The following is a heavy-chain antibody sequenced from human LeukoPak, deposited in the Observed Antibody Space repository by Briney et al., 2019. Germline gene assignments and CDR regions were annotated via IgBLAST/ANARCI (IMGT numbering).Heavy chain of an antibody. CDR1: GISISTYY. V-gene: IGHV4-59*08. D-gene: IGHD5-18*01. J-gene: IGHJ6*03. CDR2: VYNSGST. Sequence: PSETLSLTCAVSGISISTYYWSWIRQPPGKGLEWIGYVYNSGSTNYNPSLTSRVTISVDTSKNQFSLNLSSVTAADTAVYYCARPRTAISGAYYYYYMDVWGKGTTVTVSS. CDR3: ARPRTAISGAYYYYYMDV.